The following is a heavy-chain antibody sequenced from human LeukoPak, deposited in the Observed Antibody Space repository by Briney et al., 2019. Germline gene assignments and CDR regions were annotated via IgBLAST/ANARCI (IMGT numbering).Heavy chain of an antibody. CDR1: GFTFSSYE. J-gene: IGHJ4*02. D-gene: IGHD2-15*01. Sequence: GGSLRLSCAASGFTFSSYEMNWVRQAPGKGLEWVSYISSGGSTVHYADSVKGRFTISRDNSKNSLYLQMNSLRTEDTALYYCAKDEGRCLDYWGQGTLVTVSS. V-gene: IGHV3-48*03. CDR2: ISSGGSTV. CDR3: AKDEGRCLDY.